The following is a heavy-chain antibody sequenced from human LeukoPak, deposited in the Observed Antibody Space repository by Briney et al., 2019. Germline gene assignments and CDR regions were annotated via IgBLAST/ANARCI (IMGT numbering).Heavy chain of an antibody. CDR1: GFTFSSYW. CDR2: INSDGSST. Sequence: PGGSLRLSCAASGFTFSSYWMHWVRQAPGKGLVWVSRINSDGSSTSYADSVKGRFTISRDNAKNTLYLQMNSLRAEDTAVYHCARDRIGGSYEGDAFDIWGQGTMVTVSS. V-gene: IGHV3-74*01. J-gene: IGHJ3*02. D-gene: IGHD1-26*01. CDR3: ARDRIGGSYEGDAFDI.